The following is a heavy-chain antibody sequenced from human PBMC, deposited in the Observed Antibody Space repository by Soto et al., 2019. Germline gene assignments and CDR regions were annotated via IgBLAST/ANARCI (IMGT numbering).Heavy chain of an antibody. J-gene: IGHJ4*02. CDR3: AKDRHFGSGTYFDSYLGY. D-gene: IGHD3-10*01. CDR1: GFTFNSYA. Sequence: EVQLLESGGGLVQPGGSLRLSCGGSGFTFNSYAMTWVRQAPGKGLEWVSAISGSGGTTYYANSVKGRFTISRDQSKDQLYLQMNSLSAEDTAIYYCAKDRHFGSGTYFDSYLGYWGQGTLVPVSS. V-gene: IGHV3-23*01. CDR2: ISGSGGTT.